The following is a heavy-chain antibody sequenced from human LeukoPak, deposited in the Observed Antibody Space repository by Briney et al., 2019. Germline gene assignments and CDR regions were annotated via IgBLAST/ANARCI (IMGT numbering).Heavy chain of an antibody. CDR1: GFTFSNYA. V-gene: IGHV3-23*01. CDR3: AKKREAAAGNNWFDP. D-gene: IGHD6-13*01. Sequence: PGGSLRLSCAASGFTFSNYAMSWVRQAPGKGLEWVSLISGSGGSTYYADSVKGRFTISRDNSKSTLYLQMNSLRAEDTAVYYCAKKREAAAGNNWFDPWGQGTLVTVSS. CDR2: ISGSGGST. J-gene: IGHJ5*02.